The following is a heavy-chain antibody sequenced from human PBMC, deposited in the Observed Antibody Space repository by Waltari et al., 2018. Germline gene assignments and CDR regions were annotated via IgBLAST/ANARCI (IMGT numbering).Heavy chain of an antibody. CDR3: ARDTGALWMDV. Sequence: VPLVQSGAAVQKPGASVKISCQTSEYTFTSSYIHWVRQAPGQGREWMGIINPSGGSTIYAQKFQGRVTMTRDTSTSTVYMELSSLRSEDTAVYYCARDTGALWMDVWGQGTTVTVSS. CDR2: INPSGGST. CDR1: EYTFTSSY. J-gene: IGHJ6*02. V-gene: IGHV1-46*01. D-gene: IGHD2-21*01.